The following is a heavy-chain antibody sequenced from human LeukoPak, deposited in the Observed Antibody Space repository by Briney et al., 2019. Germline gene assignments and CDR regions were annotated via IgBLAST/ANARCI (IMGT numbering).Heavy chain of an antibody. CDR2: ISAYNGNT. CDR1: GYTFTSYG. V-gene: IGHV1-18*01. D-gene: IGHD6-13*01. J-gene: IGHJ1*01. CDR3: GYSSSWSRHSNAEYFQH. Sequence: ASVKVSCKASGYTFTSYGISWVRQAPGQGLEWMGWISAYNGNTNYAQKLQGRVTMTTDTSTSTAYMELRSLRSDDTAVYYCGYSSSWSRHSNAEYFQHWGQGTLVTVSS.